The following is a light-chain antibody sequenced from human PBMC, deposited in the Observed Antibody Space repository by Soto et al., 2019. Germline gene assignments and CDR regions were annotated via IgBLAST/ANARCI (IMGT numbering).Light chain of an antibody. Sequence: EIVMTQSPATLSVSPGERATLSCRASQSVSNNVAWYQQKPGQAPRLLIYHAATRATGIPARFSGSGSGTEVTLTISSLQSEDFASYYCQQYNEWPLTFGGGTKVEIK. CDR2: HAA. CDR1: QSVSNN. CDR3: QQYNEWPLT. V-gene: IGKV3-15*01. J-gene: IGKJ4*01.